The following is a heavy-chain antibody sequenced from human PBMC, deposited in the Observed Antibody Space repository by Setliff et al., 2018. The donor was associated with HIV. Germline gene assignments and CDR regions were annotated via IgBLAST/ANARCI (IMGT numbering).Heavy chain of an antibody. CDR3: ARARAPYCGGDCYGHYYYYMDV. J-gene: IGHJ6*03. CDR1: GGTFSSYA. V-gene: IGHV1-69*13. CDR2: IIPIFGTA. D-gene: IGHD2-21*01. Sequence: SVKVSCKASGGTFSSYAISWVRQAPGQGLEWMGGIIPIFGTANYAQKFQGRVTITADESTSTAYMELSSLRSEDTAVYYCARARAPYCGGDCYGHYYYYMDVWGKGTTVTVSS.